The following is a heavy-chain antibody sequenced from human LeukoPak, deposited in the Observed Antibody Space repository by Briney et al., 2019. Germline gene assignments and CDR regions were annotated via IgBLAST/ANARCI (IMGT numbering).Heavy chain of an antibody. CDR2: IDSPGTTI. J-gene: IGHJ5*02. V-gene: IGHV3-48*01. D-gene: IGHD6-25*01. CDR1: GFSLTSYS. CDR3: AREEFQRGWIGP. Sequence: PGGSLRLSCAASGFSLTSYSMNWVRQAPGKGPEWISYIDSPGTTIFYADFVRGRFTISRDKANNLLILQMNSLRVEDTAVYYCAREEFQRGWIGPWGRGTLVTVSS.